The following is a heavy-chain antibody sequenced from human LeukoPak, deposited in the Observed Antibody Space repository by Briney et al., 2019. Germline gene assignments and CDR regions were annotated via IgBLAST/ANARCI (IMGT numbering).Heavy chain of an antibody. CDR1: GFTFSSHW. CDR3: SRGSSSSYHSVNDY. D-gene: IGHD6-13*01. CDR2: IKQDGSEK. J-gene: IGHJ4*02. V-gene: IGHV3-7*04. Sequence: GGSLRLFCAASGFTFSSHWLSWVRQAPGKGLEWVANIKQDGSEKYYVDSVKGRFPISRDNVKNSLFLQMNSLRTEDTAVYYSSRGSSSSYHSVNDYWGQGTLVTVSS.